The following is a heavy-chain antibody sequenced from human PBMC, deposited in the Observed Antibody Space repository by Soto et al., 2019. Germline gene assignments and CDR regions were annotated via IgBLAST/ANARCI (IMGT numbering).Heavy chain of an antibody. CDR3: ARAPPEYYYDSSCLVNWFDP. CDR1: GGTFSSYA. CDR2: IIPIFGTA. J-gene: IGHJ5*02. D-gene: IGHD3-22*01. V-gene: IGHV1-69*01. Sequence: QVQLVQSGAEVKKPGSSVKVSCKASGGTFSSYAISWVRQAPGQGLEWMGGIIPIFGTANYAQKFQGRVTITADESTSTAYMELSSLRSEDTAVYYCARAPPEYYYDSSCLVNWFDPWGQGTLVTVSS.